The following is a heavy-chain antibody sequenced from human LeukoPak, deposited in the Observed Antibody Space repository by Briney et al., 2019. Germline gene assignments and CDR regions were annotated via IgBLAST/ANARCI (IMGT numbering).Heavy chain of an antibody. D-gene: IGHD1-26*01. CDR2: INPNSGGT. J-gene: IGHJ3*02. CDR1: GYTFTGYY. V-gene: IGHV1-2*02. CDR3: ARGPGGSRGAFDI. Sequence: ASVKVSCKASGYTFTGYYMHWVRQAPGQGLEWMGWINPNSGGTNYAQKCQGRVTMTRDTSISTAYMELSRLRSDDTAVYYCARGPGGSRGAFDIWGQGTMVTVSS.